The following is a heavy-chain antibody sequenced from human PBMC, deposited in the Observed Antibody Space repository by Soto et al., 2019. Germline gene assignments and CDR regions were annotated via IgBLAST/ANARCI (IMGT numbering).Heavy chain of an antibody. CDR2: INTYNGNT. Sequence: ASLKDSCKASGYTFTNYGISWVRQAPGQGREWMGWINTYNGNTNHAQKLQGRVTMTTDTSTSTAYMELRSLRSDDTAVYYCARGVGSGTYYNQYNWFDPWGQGTLVTVSS. CDR3: ARGVGSGTYYNQYNWFDP. V-gene: IGHV1-18*01. D-gene: IGHD3-10*01. CDR1: GYTFTNYG. J-gene: IGHJ5*02.